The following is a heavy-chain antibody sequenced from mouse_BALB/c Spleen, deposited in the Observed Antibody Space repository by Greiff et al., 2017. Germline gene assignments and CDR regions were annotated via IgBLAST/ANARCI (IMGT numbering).Heavy chain of an antibody. Sequence: VKLVESGPGLVQPSQSLSITCTVSGFSLTSYGVHWVRQSPGKGLEWLGVIWSGGSTDYNAAFISRLSISKDNSKSQVFFKMNSLQADDTAIYYCARSRYDVWLYAMDYWGQGTSVTVSS. CDR3: ARSRYDVWLYAMDY. D-gene: IGHD2-14*01. V-gene: IGHV2-4-1*01. J-gene: IGHJ4*01. CDR2: IWSGGST. CDR1: GFSLTSYG.